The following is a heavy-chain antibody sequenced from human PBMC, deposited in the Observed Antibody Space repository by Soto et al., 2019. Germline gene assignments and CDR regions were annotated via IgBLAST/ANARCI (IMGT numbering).Heavy chain of an antibody. Sequence: QVQLVESGGGVVQPGRSLRLSCAASGFTFSSYGMHWVRQAPGKGLEWVAVIWYDGSNKYYADSVKGRFTISRDNSKNTLYLQLNGLRAADTAVYYCARDQAGYFDYWGQGTLVTVSS. CDR3: ARDQAGYFDY. CDR1: GFTFSSYG. CDR2: IWYDGSNK. D-gene: IGHD6-19*01. V-gene: IGHV3-33*01. J-gene: IGHJ4*02.